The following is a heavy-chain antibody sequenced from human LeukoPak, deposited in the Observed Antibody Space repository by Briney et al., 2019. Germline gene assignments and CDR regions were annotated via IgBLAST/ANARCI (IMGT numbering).Heavy chain of an antibody. CDR1: GFSLSTSGMC. V-gene: IGHV2-70*11. D-gene: IGHD5-12*01. CDR2: IDWDDDK. CDR3: ARWGHHSGYDYAFFDY. Sequence: SGPTLVNPTQPLTLTCTFSGFSLSTSGMCVSWIRQPPGKALEWLARIDWDDDKYYSTSLKTRLTISKDTSKNQVVLTMTNMDPVDTATYYCARWGHHSGYDYAFFDYWGQGTLVTVSS. J-gene: IGHJ4*02.